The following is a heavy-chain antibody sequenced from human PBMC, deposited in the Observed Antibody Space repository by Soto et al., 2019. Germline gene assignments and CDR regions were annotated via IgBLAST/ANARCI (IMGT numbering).Heavy chain of an antibody. V-gene: IGHV1-2*04. CDR1: GNTFAGYY. Sequence: ASVKVSCKASGNTFAGYYIQWGRQAPGQGLEWMGWINPNSGGTNYAQKFQGWVTMTRDTSIRTAYMELSRLRSDDTAVYYCARDTGAGGYYMDVWGKGTTVTVSS. CDR2: INPNSGGT. CDR3: ARDTGAGGYYMDV. D-gene: IGHD6-25*01. J-gene: IGHJ6*04.